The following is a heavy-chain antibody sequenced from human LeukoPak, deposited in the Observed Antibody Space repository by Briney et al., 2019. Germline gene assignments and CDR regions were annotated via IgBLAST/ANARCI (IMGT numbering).Heavy chain of an antibody. Sequence: SETLSLTCTVSGDSISLYYWSWIRQPPGKGLEWIGYIYYTGSTNSNPSLKSRVNISVDTSKKQFSLNLNSVTAADTAVYYCARVGWFSTTWHFDYWGQGSLVTVSS. CDR2: IYYTGST. J-gene: IGHJ4*02. D-gene: IGHD3/OR15-3a*01. V-gene: IGHV4-59*01. CDR3: ARVGWFSTTWHFDY. CDR1: GDSISLYY.